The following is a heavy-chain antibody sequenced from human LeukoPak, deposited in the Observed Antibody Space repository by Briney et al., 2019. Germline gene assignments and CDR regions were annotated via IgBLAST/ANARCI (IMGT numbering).Heavy chain of an antibody. V-gene: IGHV4-39*01. CDR1: GGSISSSSYY. D-gene: IGHD5-18*01. J-gene: IGHJ6*02. CDR2: IYYSGST. CDR3: ARHQKYTAMISGYYAMDV. Sequence: SETLSLTCTVSGGSISSSSYYWGWIRQPPGKGLEWIGGIYYSGSTYYNPSLKSRVTISVDTSKNQFSLKLSSVTAADTAVYYCARHQKYTAMISGYYAMDVWGQGTTVTVSS.